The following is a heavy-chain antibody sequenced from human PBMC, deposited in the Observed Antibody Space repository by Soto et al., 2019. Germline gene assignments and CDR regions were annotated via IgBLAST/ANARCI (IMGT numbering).Heavy chain of an antibody. CDR3: ARDITGSPARVSYGMDV. V-gene: IGHV1-3*01. D-gene: IGHD1-20*01. CDR1: GYTFTSYA. CDR2: INAGNGNT. Sequence: QVQLVQSGAEVKKPGASVKVSCKASGYTFTSYAMHWVRQAPGQRLEGMGWINAGNGNTKYSQKFQGRVTITRDTSASTAYMELSSLRSEDTAVYYCARDITGSPARVSYGMDVWGQGTTVTVSS. J-gene: IGHJ6*02.